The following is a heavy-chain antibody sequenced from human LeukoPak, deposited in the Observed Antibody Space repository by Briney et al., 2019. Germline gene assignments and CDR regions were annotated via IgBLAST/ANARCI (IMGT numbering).Heavy chain of an antibody. CDR1: GFTFSNAW. CDR3: AKDLTVTTEGDFGY. V-gene: IGHV3-23*01. Sequence: GGSLRLSCAASGFTFSNAWMSWVRQAPGKGLEWVSAISGSGGSTYYADSVKGRFTISRDNSKNTLYLQMNSLRAEDTAVYYCAKDLTVTTEGDFGYWGQGTLVTVSS. J-gene: IGHJ4*02. CDR2: ISGSGGST. D-gene: IGHD4-17*01.